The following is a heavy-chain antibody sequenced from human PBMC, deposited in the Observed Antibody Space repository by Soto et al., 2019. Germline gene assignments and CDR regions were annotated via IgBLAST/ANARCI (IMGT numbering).Heavy chain of an antibody. J-gene: IGHJ4*02. CDR1: GGSITSVSYY. Sequence: SETLSLTCTVSGGSITSVSYYWSWIRQHPGKGLEWIGYIHSSGSTYYNPSLKSRVTISVDKSKNQFSLKLSSVTAADTAVYYCAGVGYSYWGYFDYWGQGTLVTVSS. V-gene: IGHV4-31*09. D-gene: IGHD5-18*01. CDR2: IHSSGST. CDR3: AGVGYSYWGYFDY.